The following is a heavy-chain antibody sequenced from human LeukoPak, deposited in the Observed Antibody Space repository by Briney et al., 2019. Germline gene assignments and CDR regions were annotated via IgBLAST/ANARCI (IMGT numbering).Heavy chain of an antibody. CDR1: GGSFSGYY. V-gene: IGHV4-34*01. CDR3: AKPLYASGSYHFDS. Sequence: SETLSLTCAVYGGSFSGYYWSWIRQPPGKGLEWIGEINHSGSSHSGSTNYNPSLESRVTMSVDTSKNQFSLKLTSVTAADTAVYYCAKPLYASGSYHFDSWGQGTLVTVSS. J-gene: IGHJ4*02. D-gene: IGHD3-10*01. CDR2: INHSGSSHSGST.